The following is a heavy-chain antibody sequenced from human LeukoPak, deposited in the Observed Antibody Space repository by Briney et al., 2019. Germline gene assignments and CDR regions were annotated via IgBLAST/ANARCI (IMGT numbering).Heavy chain of an antibody. D-gene: IGHD3-16*02. J-gene: IGHJ4*02. Sequence: GSLRLSCAASGFTFSDYWMSWVLLAPGKGLEWVANIKQDGSEIYYVDSVKGRFTISRDNAKNSLYLQMNSLRAEDTAVYYCARDAPRNSGSSLYWGQGTLVTVSS. CDR1: GFTFSDYW. V-gene: IGHV3-7*01. CDR2: IKQDGSEI. CDR3: ARDAPRNSGSSLY.